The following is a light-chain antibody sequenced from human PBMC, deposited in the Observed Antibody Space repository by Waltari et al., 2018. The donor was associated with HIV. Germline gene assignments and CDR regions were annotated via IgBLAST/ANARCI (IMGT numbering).Light chain of an antibody. J-gene: IGLJ1*01. CDR1: SSNIGNDN. CDR2: KNI. Sequence: QSVLTQPPSASGTPGQRVTISCSGSSSNIGNDNVYWYQQLPGTTPKLLIYKNIRRPSGVPDRCAGSKSGTSAYLAISGLRSEDDADYYCVGWDASLSSYVFGAGTKVTVL. V-gene: IGLV1-47*01. CDR3: VGWDASLSSYV.